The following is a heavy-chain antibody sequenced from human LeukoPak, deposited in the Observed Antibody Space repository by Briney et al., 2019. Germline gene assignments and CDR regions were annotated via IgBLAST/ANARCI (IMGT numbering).Heavy chain of an antibody. CDR1: GASISSNNW. D-gene: IGHD4-23*01. CDR3: ARYYGGYYYYMDV. J-gene: IGHJ6*03. Sequence: TSETLSLTCAVSGASISSNNWWWSWVRQPPGKGLEWIGEIYHSGSTNYIPSLKSRVTISVDTSKNQFSLKLSSVTAADTAVYYCARYYGGYYYYMDVWGKGTTVTVS. V-gene: IGHV4-4*02. CDR2: IYHSGST.